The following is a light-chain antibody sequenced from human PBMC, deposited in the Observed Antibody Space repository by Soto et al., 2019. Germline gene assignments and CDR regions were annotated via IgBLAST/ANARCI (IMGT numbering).Light chain of an antibody. CDR1: QSLTSRY. J-gene: IGKJ1*01. CDR2: GAS. CDR3: QQYGSSPGT. V-gene: IGKV3-20*01. Sequence: EIVLTQSPGTLSLSPGERATLSCRASQSLTSRYLAWHQQRPGQAPWLLIYGASTRDTGIPDRFSGSGSGTDFTLTISRLEPEDVAVYYCQQYGSSPGTFGQGTKVEIK.